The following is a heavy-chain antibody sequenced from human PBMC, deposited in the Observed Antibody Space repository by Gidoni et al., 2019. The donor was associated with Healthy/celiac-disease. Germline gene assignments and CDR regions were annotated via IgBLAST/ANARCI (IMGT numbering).Heavy chain of an antibody. D-gene: IGHD2-8*01. CDR3: AKDGGYCTNGVCYPDY. CDR1: GFTFDDYA. V-gene: IGHV3-9*01. J-gene: IGHJ4*02. Sequence: EVQLVESGGGLVQPGRSLRLSCASSGFTFDDYAMHWVRQAPGKGLAWVSGISWNSGSIGYADSVKGRFTISRDNAKNSLYLQMNSLRAEDTALYYCAKDGGYCTNGVCYPDYWGQGTLVTVSS. CDR2: ISWNSGSI.